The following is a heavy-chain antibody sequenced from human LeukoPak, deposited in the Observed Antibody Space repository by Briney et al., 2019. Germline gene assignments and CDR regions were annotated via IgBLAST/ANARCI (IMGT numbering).Heavy chain of an antibody. V-gene: IGHV3-23*01. D-gene: IGHD3-10*01. J-gene: IGHJ5*02. CDR1: GFTFGSYA. Sequence: GGSLRLSCAASGFTFGSYAMSWVRQAPGKGLEWVSAISGSGGSTYYADSVKGRFTISRDNAKNSLYLQMNSLRAEDTAVYYCAREGELNWFDPWGQGTLVTVSS. CDR2: ISGSGGST. CDR3: AREGELNWFDP.